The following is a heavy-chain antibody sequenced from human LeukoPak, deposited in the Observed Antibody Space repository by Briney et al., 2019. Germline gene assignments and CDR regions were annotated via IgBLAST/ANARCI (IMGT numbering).Heavy chain of an antibody. J-gene: IGHJ4*02. CDR3: ARDILTGYLPDDY. D-gene: IGHD3-9*01. CDR2: ISSSSSYI. V-gene: IGHV3-21*01. Sequence: GGSLRLSCAASGFTFSSYSMNWVRQAPGKGLEWVSSISSSSSYIYYADSVKGRFTISRDNAKNSLYLQMNSLRAEDTAVYYCARDILTGYLPDDYWGQGTLVTVSS. CDR1: GFTFSSYS.